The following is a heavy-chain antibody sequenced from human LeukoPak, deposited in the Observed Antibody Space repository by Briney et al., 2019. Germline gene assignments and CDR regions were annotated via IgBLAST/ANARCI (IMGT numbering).Heavy chain of an antibody. Sequence: GGSLRLSCAASGFTFSDYNMHWVRQAPGKGLEWVAVILYDGSNEYYADSVKGRFVISRDTSQNTLHLQMNSLRADDTAVYYCARAQHRGWGFDYWGPGTLVTVSS. CDR3: ARAQHRGWGFDY. CDR2: ILYDGSNE. D-gene: IGHD1-26*01. J-gene: IGHJ4*02. V-gene: IGHV3-30*09. CDR1: GFTFSDYN.